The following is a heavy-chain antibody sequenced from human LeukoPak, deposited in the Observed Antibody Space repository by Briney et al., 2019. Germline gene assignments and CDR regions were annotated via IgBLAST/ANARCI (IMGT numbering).Heavy chain of an antibody. CDR3: VKDNPLDY. D-gene: IGHD1-14*01. Sequence: GGSLGLSCGASGFTFSNYGMLWVRQAPGKGLDWVAFIRYDGNNKLYADSVKGRFTISRDNSKNTLYLHINSLRAEDTAVYYCVKDNPLDYWGQGTLVIVSS. CDR2: IRYDGNNK. V-gene: IGHV3-30*02. J-gene: IGHJ4*02. CDR1: GFTFSNYG.